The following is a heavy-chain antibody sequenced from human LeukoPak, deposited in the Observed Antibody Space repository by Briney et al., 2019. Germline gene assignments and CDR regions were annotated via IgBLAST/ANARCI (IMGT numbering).Heavy chain of an antibody. Sequence: PGGSLRLSCAASGFTVSSNYMSWVRQAPGKGLEWVSVIYSGGRTYYADSVKGRFIISRDNSKNTLYLQMNSLRAEDTAVYYCAKDYVGNPYEYWGQGTLVTVSS. CDR2: IYSGGRT. CDR3: AKDYVGNPYEY. D-gene: IGHD4-23*01. CDR1: GFTVSSNY. J-gene: IGHJ4*02. V-gene: IGHV3-53*01.